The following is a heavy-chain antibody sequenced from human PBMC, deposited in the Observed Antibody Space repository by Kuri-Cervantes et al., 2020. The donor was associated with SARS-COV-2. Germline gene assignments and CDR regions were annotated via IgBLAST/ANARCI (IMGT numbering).Heavy chain of an antibody. D-gene: IGHD3-16*01. CDR2: MYHSGST. CDR3: ARWAITCPGVPAGFDY. J-gene: IGHJ4*02. CDR1: GYSISSGYY. Sequence: SQTLSLTCAVSGYSISSGYYWGWIRQSPGKGLEWIGSMYHSGSTTYNPFLKSRVTILVDTSKNQFSLKVKSVTAADTALYYCARWAITCPGVPAGFDYWGQGALVTVSS. V-gene: IGHV4-38-2*01.